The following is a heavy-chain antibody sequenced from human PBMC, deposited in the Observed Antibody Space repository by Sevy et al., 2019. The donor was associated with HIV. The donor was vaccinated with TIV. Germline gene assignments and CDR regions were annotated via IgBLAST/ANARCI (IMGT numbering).Heavy chain of an antibody. CDR3: ATHAGIAAAGRVFDY. CDR1: GFTFSDHY. V-gene: IGHV3-72*01. J-gene: IGHJ4*02. CDR2: TRNKADGYTK. D-gene: IGHD6-13*01. Sequence: GGSLRLSCVASGFTFSDHYMEWVRQAPGKGLEWVGRTRNKADGYTKEYAASVKGRFTISRDETNNSLYVQMNSLKAEDTAVYYCATHAGIAAAGRVFDYWGQGTLVTVSS.